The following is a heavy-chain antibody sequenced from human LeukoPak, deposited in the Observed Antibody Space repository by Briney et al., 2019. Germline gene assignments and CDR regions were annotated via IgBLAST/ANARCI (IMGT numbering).Heavy chain of an antibody. CDR2: ISSSSSYI. Sequence: GGSLRLSCAASGFTFRDAWMTWVRQAPGKGLEWVSSISSSSSYIYYADSVKGRFTISRDNAKNSLYLQMNSLRADDTAVYFCAKEEWFRFDIWGQGTSVTVSS. CDR3: AKEEWFRFDI. CDR1: GFTFRDAW. J-gene: IGHJ4*02. V-gene: IGHV3-21*01. D-gene: IGHD3-10*01.